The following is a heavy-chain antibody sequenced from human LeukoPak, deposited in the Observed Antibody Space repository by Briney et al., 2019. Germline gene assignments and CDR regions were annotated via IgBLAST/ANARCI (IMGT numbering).Heavy chain of an antibody. J-gene: IGHJ5*02. CDR3: ATSYYDSSGYYL. CDR2: FDPEDGET. CDR1: GYTFASYG. Sequence: ASVKVSCKASGYTFASYGISWVRQAPGKGLEWMGGFDPEDGETIYAQKFQGRVTMTEDTSTDTAYMELSSLRSEDTAVYCCATSYYDSSGYYLWGQGTLVTVSS. D-gene: IGHD3-22*01. V-gene: IGHV1-24*01.